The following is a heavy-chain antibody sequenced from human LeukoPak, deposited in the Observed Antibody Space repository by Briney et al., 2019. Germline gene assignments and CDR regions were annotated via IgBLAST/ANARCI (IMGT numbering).Heavy chain of an antibody. CDR2: VKQDGSDK. Sequence: GGSLRLSCAASGFTFSNYWMSWVRQAPGKGLEWVANVKQDGSDKYYVDSVKGRFTISRDNAKNSLYLQMNSLRAKDTAVYYCARDPVAGKFDYWGQGTLVTVSS. CDR3: ARDPVAGKFDY. D-gene: IGHD6-19*01. J-gene: IGHJ4*02. CDR1: GFTFSNYW. V-gene: IGHV3-7*04.